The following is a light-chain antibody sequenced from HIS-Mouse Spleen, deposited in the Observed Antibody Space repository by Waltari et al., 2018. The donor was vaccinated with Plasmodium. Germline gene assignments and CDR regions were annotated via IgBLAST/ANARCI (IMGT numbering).Light chain of an antibody. CDR1: SSDVGSYNL. V-gene: IGLV2-23*01. J-gene: IGLJ2*01. CDR2: EGR. Sequence: QSALTQPASVSGSPGQSITISCTGTSSDVGSYNLVSWYQQHPGKAPKLMIYEGRKRPAGVANRFSCSKSGNTDSRTISGLQAEDEADYYCCSYAGSSTLVFGGGTKLTVL. CDR3: CSYAGSSTLV.